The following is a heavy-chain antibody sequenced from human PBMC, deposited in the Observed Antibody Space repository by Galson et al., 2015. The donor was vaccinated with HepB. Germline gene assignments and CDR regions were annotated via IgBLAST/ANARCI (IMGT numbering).Heavy chain of an antibody. D-gene: IGHD6-13*01. CDR3: AGHASAAAGTGAYYYYYGMDV. V-gene: IGHV1-18*01. Sequence: SVKVSCKASGYTFTSYGISWVRQAPGQGLEWMGWISAYNGNTNYAQKLQGRVTMTTDTSTSTAYMELRSLSSDDTAVYYCAGHASAAAGTGAYYYYYGMDVWGQGTTGTVSS. J-gene: IGHJ6*02. CDR1: GYTFTSYG. CDR2: ISAYNGNT.